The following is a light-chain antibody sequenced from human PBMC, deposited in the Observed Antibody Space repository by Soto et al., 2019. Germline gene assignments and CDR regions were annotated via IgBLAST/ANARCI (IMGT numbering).Light chain of an antibody. CDR1: SSDVGGYNY. CDR2: DVT. J-gene: IGLJ2*01. CDR3: CSYAGSYTFDVV. Sequence: QSALTQPRSVSGSPGQSVTISCTGTSSDVGGYNYVSWYQQHPGKAPKLMIYDVTKRPSGVPDRFSGSKSGNTASQTISGLQAEDEADYYCCSYAGSYTFDVVFGGGTKLTVL. V-gene: IGLV2-11*01.